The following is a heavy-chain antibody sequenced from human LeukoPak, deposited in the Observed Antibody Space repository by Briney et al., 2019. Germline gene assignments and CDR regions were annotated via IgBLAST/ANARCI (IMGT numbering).Heavy chain of an antibody. CDR2: IWYDGSNK. CDR3: ARSGRGYYDSLDH. CDR1: GFTFSSYG. Sequence: GRSLRLSCAASGFTFSSYGMHWLRQAPGKGLEWVALIWYDGSNKYYADSVKGRFTISRDNANNTLYLQMNSLRAEDTAVYYCARSGRGYYDSLDHWGEGDLVTVSS. V-gene: IGHV3-33*01. J-gene: IGHJ4*02. D-gene: IGHD3-22*01.